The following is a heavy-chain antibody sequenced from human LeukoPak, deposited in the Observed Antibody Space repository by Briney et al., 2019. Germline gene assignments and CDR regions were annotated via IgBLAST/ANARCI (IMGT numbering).Heavy chain of an antibody. V-gene: IGHV5-51*01. J-gene: IGHJ4*02. D-gene: IGHD5-24*01. CDR2: IYADDSTT. Sequence: GESLKISCKGSGYRFSSYLIAWVRQMPGKGLEWMGSIYADDSTTRYSPSFGGQVTISADRSINTAYLQWSSLKASDTAMYLCARSGWLQGGTFGYWGQGTLVTVSS. CDR1: GYRFSSYL. CDR3: ARSGWLQGGTFGY.